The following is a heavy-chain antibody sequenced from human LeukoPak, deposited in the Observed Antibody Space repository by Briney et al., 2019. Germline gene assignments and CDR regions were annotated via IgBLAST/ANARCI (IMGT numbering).Heavy chain of an antibody. J-gene: IGHJ6*03. V-gene: IGHV1-69*06. Sequence: ASVKVSCKPSGGTINDYAVYWVRQAPGQGLEWMSRIIPHFGTVNYAQNFQDRLTLSADKSTNTAHMELSSLRFDETAIYYCATPHPGYSFSNHYYYMDAWGRGTTVTVSS. CDR1: GGTINDYA. D-gene: IGHD1-1*01. CDR2: IIPHFGTV. CDR3: ATPHPGYSFSNHYYYMDA.